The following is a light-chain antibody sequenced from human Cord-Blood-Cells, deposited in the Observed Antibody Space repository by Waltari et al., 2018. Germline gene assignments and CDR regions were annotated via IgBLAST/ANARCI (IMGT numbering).Light chain of an antibody. V-gene: IGKV3-20*01. J-gene: IGKJ1*01. CDR2: GAS. Sequence: EIVLTQSPGTLSLSPGERATLPYRASQSVSSSYLAWYQQKPGQAPRLLIYGASSRATGIPDRFSGSGSGTDFTLTISRLEPEDFAVYYCQQYGSSPPWTFGQGTKVEIK. CDR3: QQYGSSPPWT. CDR1: QSVSSSY.